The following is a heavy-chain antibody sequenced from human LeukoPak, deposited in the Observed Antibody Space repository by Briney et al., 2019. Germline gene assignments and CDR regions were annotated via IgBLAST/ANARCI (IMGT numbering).Heavy chain of an antibody. Sequence: GESLKISCEGSGYNFANSWIAWVRQMPGKGLECMGIIYPGDSDTRYSPSFQGQVAISADKSINTAYLQWSSLKASDTAMYYCARQLGGYCSSTSCYPNWFDPWGQGTLVTVSS. D-gene: IGHD2-2*01. CDR1: GYNFANSW. CDR3: ARQLGGYCSSTSCYPNWFDP. V-gene: IGHV5-51*01. J-gene: IGHJ5*02. CDR2: IYPGDSDT.